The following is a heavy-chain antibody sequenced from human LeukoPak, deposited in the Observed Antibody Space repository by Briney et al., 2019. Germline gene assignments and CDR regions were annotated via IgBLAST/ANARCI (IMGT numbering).Heavy chain of an antibody. V-gene: IGHV3-30*02. CDR1: GFTFTTYG. J-gene: IGHJ6*03. CDR3: ATTPSSGWYADYYYYMDV. D-gene: IGHD6-19*01. CDR2: IRFDGSNK. Sequence: GGSLRLSCAASGFTFTTYGMHWVRQSPGKGLEWVAFIRFDGSNKYYAYSVKGRFTVSRDNSKNTLYLQMNSLRAEDTAVYYCATTPSSGWYADYYYYMDVWGKGTTVTVSS.